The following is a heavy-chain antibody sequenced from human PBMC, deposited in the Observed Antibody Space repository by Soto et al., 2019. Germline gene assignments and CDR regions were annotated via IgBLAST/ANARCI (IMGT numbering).Heavy chain of an antibody. CDR3: ARGQSYYYYYYGMDV. Sequence: QVQLVQSGAEVKKPGASVKVSCKASGYTFTSYDINWVRQATGQGLEWMGWMNPNSGNTGYAQKFQGRVTMTRNTSXXTAYMELSSLRSEDTAVYYCARGQSYYYYYYGMDVWGQGTTVTVSS. J-gene: IGHJ6*02. D-gene: IGHD1-26*01. CDR1: GYTFTSYD. V-gene: IGHV1-8*01. CDR2: MNPNSGNT.